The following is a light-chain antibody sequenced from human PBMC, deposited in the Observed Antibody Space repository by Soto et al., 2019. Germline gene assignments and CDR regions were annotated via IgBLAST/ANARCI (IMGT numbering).Light chain of an antibody. CDR3: QQYGYLVT. V-gene: IGKV3-20*01. J-gene: IGKJ4*01. CDR2: GAS. CDR1: QSITNNY. Sequence: EIVLTQSPGTLYLSPGERATLSCRAIQSITNNYLAWYKQKPGRAHRILIYGASSRATGIPDSFSGSGSGTDFTITIRRLEPEDFAMYYCQQYGYLVTFGGGTKVEIK.